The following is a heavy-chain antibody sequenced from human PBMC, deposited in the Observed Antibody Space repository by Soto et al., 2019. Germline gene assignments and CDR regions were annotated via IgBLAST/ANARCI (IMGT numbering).Heavy chain of an antibody. CDR1: GFTFSSYA. CDR3: AICGARSYDFWSDKEAYYYYMDV. V-gene: IGHV3-23*01. D-gene: IGHD3-3*01. J-gene: IGHJ6*03. CDR2: ISGSGGST. Sequence: GGSLRLSCAASGFTFSSYAMSWVRQAPGKGLEWVSAISGSGGSTYYADSVKGRFTISRDNSKNTLYLQMNSLRAEDTAVYYCAICGARSYDFWSDKEAYYYYMDVWGKGTTVTVSS.